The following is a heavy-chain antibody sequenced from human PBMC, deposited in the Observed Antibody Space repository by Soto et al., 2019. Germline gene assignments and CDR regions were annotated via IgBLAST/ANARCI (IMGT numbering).Heavy chain of an antibody. V-gene: IGHV4-30-4*01. J-gene: IGHJ4*02. D-gene: IGHD3-22*01. CDR1: DGCISREEYY. CDR2: IYYSGST. Sequence: SETKSLTSTVSDGCISREEYYWSWISQPPGKGLEWIGYIYYSGSTYSNPSLKSRVTISVDTSKNQFSLKLSSVTAADTAVYYCARDYYDSSGYYGVYFDYWGQGTLVTVSS. CDR3: ARDYYDSSGYYGVYFDY.